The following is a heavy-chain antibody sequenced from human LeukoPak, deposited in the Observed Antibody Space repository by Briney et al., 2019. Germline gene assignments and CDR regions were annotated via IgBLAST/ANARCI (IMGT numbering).Heavy chain of an antibody. CDR3: ASTVFGVVTFDY. CDR2: IYHSGST. D-gene: IGHD3-3*01. J-gene: IGHJ4*02. CDR1: GYSISSGYY. Sequence: PSETLSLTCAVSGYSISSGYYWGWIRQPPGKGLEWIGSIYHSGSTYYNPSLKSRVTISVDTSKNQFSLKLSSVTAADTAVHYCASTVFGVVTFDYWGQGTLVTVSS. V-gene: IGHV4-38-2*01.